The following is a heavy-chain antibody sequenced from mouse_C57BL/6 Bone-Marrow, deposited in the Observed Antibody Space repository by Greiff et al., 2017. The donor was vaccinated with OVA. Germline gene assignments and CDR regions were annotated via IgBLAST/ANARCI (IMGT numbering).Heavy chain of an antibody. CDR1: GYTFTSYT. Sequence: VKLMESGAELARPGASVKMSCKASGYTFTSYTMHWVKQRPGQGLEWIGYINPSSGYTKYNQKFKDKATLTADKSSSTAYMQLSSLTSEDSAVYYCASPIYYDYANFDYWGQGTTLTVSS. V-gene: IGHV1-4*01. D-gene: IGHD2-4*01. J-gene: IGHJ2*01. CDR2: INPSSGYT. CDR3: ASPIYYDYANFDY.